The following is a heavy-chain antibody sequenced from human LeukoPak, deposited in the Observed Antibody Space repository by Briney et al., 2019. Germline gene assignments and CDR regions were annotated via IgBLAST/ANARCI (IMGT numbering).Heavy chain of an antibody. J-gene: IGHJ6*03. CDR3: AKDYFPMDV. D-gene: IGHD2/OR15-2a*01. Sequence: PGGSLRLSCVASGFTFSSSPMSWVRQAPGKGLEWVSAIGSSGVSTYFADSVKGRFTISRDNSKNTLYLQMSSLRAEDTAVYYCAKDYFPMDVWGKGTTVTVSS. CDR1: GFTFSSSP. V-gene: IGHV3-23*01. CDR2: IGSSGVST.